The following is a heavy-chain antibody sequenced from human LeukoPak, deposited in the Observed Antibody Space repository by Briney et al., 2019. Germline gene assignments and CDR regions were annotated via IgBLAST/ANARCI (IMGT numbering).Heavy chain of an antibody. Sequence: SETLSLTCAVYGGSFSGYYWSWIRKPPGKGLEWIGEINHSGSTNYNPSLKSRVTISVDTSKNQFSLKLSSVTAADTAVYYCARVVSSSWYVDYYYYYMDVWGKGTTVTISS. D-gene: IGHD6-13*01. V-gene: IGHV4-34*01. CDR2: INHSGST. CDR1: GGSFSGYY. J-gene: IGHJ6*03. CDR3: ARVVSSSWYVDYYYYYMDV.